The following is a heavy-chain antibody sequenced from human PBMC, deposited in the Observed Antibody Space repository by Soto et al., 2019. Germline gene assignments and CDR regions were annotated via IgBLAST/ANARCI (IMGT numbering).Heavy chain of an antibody. D-gene: IGHD3-10*01. J-gene: IGHJ5*02. CDR1: GGSISSGDYY. Sequence: TLSLTFTVSGGSISSGDYYWSWIRQPPGKGLEWIGYIYYSGSTYYDPSLKSRVTISVDTSKNQFSLKLSSVTAADTAVYYCARDRSEMVRGVIYNWFDPWGQGTLVTVSS. V-gene: IGHV4-30-4*01. CDR3: ARDRSEMVRGVIYNWFDP. CDR2: IYYSGST.